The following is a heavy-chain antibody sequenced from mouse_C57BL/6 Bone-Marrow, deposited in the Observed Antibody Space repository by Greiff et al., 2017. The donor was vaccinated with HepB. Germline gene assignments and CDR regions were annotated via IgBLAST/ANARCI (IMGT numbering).Heavy chain of an antibody. CDR3: ARFRYGNPHYYAMDY. D-gene: IGHD2-1*01. J-gene: IGHJ4*01. V-gene: IGHV1-82*01. CDR2: IYPGDGDP. Sequence: VQLQQSGPELVKPGASVKISCKASGYAFSSSWMNWVKQRPGKGLEWIGRIYPGDGDPNYNGKFKGKATLTADTSSSTAYMQLSSLTSEDSAVYFCARFRYGNPHYYAMDYWGQGTSVTVSS. CDR1: GYAFSSSW.